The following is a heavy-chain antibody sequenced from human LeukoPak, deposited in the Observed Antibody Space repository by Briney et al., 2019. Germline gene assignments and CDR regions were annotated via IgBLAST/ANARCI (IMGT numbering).Heavy chain of an antibody. D-gene: IGHD3-9*01. CDR1: GFTFSSYG. J-gene: IGHJ4*02. V-gene: IGHV3-23*01. CDR3: ARAALRYFDWLFADY. CDR2: ISGSGGST. Sequence: PGGSLRLSCAASGFTFSSYGMSWVRQAPGKGLEWVSAISGSGGSTFYADSVKGRFTISRDNSKYTLYLQMNSLRAEDTAVYYCARAALRYFDWLFADYWGQGTLVTVSS.